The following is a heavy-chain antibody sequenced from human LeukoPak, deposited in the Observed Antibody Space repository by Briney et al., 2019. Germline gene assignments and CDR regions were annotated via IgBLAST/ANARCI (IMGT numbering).Heavy chain of an antibody. CDR2: IYYSGST. J-gene: IGHJ2*01. D-gene: IGHD5-24*01. CDR3: ARVRRDGYNFFWYFGL. V-gene: IGHV4-59*01. Sequence: SETLSLTCTVSGGSISSYYWSWMRQPPGKGLEWIGYIYYSGSTNYNPSLKSRVTISIDTSKNQFSLKLSSVTAADTAVYYCARVRRDGYNFFWYFGLWGRGTLVTVSS. CDR1: GGSISSYY.